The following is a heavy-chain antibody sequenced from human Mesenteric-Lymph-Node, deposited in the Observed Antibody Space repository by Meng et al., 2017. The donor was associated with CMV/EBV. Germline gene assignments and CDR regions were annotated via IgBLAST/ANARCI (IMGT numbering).Heavy chain of an antibody. CDR2: INHSGST. J-gene: IGHJ5*02. V-gene: IGHV4-34*01. CDR3: ARGPLVVVSPAIHWFDP. D-gene: IGHD2-2*01. Sequence: GSLRLSCAVYGGSFSSHYWSWIGQPPGKGLEWIGEINHSGSTNYNPSLKSRVTISIDTPKNQFSLDLSSVTAADTAVYYCARGPLVVVSPAIHWFDPWGQGTLVTVSS. CDR1: GGSFSSHY.